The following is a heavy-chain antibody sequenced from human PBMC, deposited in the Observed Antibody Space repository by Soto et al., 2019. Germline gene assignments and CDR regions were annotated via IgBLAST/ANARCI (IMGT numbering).Heavy chain of an antibody. CDR1: GFTFSSYG. D-gene: IGHD2-2*01. Sequence: GGSLRLSCAASGFTFSSYGMHWVRQAPGKGLEWVSVISNDGSNKYYADSVKGRFTISRDNSKNTLYLQMNSLRAEDTAVYYCAKDVGSGSSTWFDPWGQGTLVTVSS. CDR3: AKDVGSGSSTWFDP. V-gene: IGHV3-30*18. CDR2: ISNDGSNK. J-gene: IGHJ5*02.